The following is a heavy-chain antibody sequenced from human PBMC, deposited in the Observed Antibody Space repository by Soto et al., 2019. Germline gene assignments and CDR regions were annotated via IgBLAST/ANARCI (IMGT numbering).Heavy chain of an antibody. CDR1: GFTFSSYA. CDR2: ISGSGGNT. V-gene: IGHV3-23*01. J-gene: IGHJ6*02. Sequence: GGSLRLSCAASGFTFSSYAMSWVRQAPGKGLEWVSAISGSGGNTYYADSVKGRFIISRDNSNNTLYLQMNSLRAEDTALYYCARDMSGGTYNYYYGMDVWGQGTTVTVSS. D-gene: IGHD1-26*01. CDR3: ARDMSGGTYNYYYGMDV.